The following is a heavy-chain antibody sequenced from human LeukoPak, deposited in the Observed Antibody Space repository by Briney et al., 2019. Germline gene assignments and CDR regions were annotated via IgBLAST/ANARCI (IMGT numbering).Heavy chain of an antibody. CDR1: GFTFSNFG. CDR2: ISGSGDST. V-gene: IGHV3-23*01. CDR3: AKERWVDILTGYYNY. Sequence: GGSLRLSCAASGFTFSNFGMTWVRQAPGKGLEWVSSISGSGDSTYYADSLKGRFTISRDNSKNTLYLQMNSLRAEDTALYYCAKERWVDILTGYYNYWGQGILVTVSS. D-gene: IGHD3-9*01. J-gene: IGHJ4*02.